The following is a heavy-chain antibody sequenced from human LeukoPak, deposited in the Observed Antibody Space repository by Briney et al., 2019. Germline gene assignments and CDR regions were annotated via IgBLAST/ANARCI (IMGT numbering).Heavy chain of an antibody. Sequence: PGGSLRLSCAASGFTFDDYAMHWVRQVPGKGLEWVSGISWNSGNIGYADSVKGRFTISRDNAKNSLYLQMNSLRAEDTALYYCAKGFLESSYGMDVWGQGTTVTVSS. J-gene: IGHJ6*02. CDR1: GFTFDDYA. CDR3: AKGFLESSYGMDV. V-gene: IGHV3-9*01. D-gene: IGHD3-3*01. CDR2: ISWNSGNI.